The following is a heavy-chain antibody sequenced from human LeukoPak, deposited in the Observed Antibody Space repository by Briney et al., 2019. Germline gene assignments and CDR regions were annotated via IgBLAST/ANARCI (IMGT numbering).Heavy chain of an antibody. D-gene: IGHD3-9*01. CDR2: SSAYNGNT. J-gene: IGHJ6*03. Sequence: GASVKVSCKASGYTFTSYGISWVRQAPGQGLEWMGWSSAYNGNTNYAQKLQGRVTMTTDTSTSTAYMELRSLRSDDTAVYYCARVYDILTGYLPYYYYYMDVWGKGTTVTVSS. V-gene: IGHV1-18*01. CDR3: ARVYDILTGYLPYYYYYMDV. CDR1: GYTFTSYG.